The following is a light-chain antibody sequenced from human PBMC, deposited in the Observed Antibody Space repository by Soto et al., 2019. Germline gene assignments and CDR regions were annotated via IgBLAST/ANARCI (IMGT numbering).Light chain of an antibody. V-gene: IGKV3-20*01. CDR3: QQYASSVT. CDR1: QSFSSTF. CDR2: GAS. J-gene: IGKJ1*01. Sequence: EILLTQSPGSLSLSPGDRATLSCRASQSFSSTFFAWYQQKPGQAPRLLIYGASSRATGIPDRFSGSGSGTHFTLTISRLEPEDFAVYYCQQYASSVTFGQGTKVEIK.